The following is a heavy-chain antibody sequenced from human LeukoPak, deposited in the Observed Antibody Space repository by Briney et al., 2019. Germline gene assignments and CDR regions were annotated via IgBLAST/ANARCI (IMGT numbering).Heavy chain of an antibody. CDR3: AREIVVVPAAIPYFDY. V-gene: IGHV1-46*01. D-gene: IGHD2-2*01. CDR1: GGTFTSYA. Sequence: ASVKVSCKASGGTFTSYAISWVRQAPGQGLEWMGIINPSGGSTSYAQKFQGRVTMTRDTSTSTVYMELRSLRSDDTAVYYCAREIVVVPAAIPYFDYWGQGTLVTVSS. CDR2: INPSGGST. J-gene: IGHJ4*02.